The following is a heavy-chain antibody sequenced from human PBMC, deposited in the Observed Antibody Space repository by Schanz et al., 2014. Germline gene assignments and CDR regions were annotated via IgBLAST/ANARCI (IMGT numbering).Heavy chain of an antibody. CDR1: GFTFSNYG. D-gene: IGHD2-21*01. CDR3: AKSKSQLPLFDY. Sequence: VQLVESGGGLVQPGGSLRLSCEASGFTFSNYGMNWVRQAPEKGLEWVSLVSASGGGPFYADSVKGRFTISRDSSKNTLYLQMNSLRADDTAVYYCAKSKSQLPLFDYWGQGTLVAVSS. V-gene: IGHV3-23*04. CDR2: VSASGGGP. J-gene: IGHJ4*02.